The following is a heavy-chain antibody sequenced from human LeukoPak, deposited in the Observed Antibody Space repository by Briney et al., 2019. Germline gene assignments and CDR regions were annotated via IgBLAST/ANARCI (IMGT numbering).Heavy chain of an antibody. J-gene: IGHJ6*03. CDR3: ARGLIGYCSGGSCYVYYYYYYMDV. Sequence: ASVKVSCKASGYTFTSYDINWVRQATGQGLEWMGWMNPNSGNTDYVQKFQGRVTMTRNTSISTAYMELSSLRSEDTAVYYCARGLIGYCSGGSCYVYYYYYYMDVWGKGTTVTVSS. V-gene: IGHV1-8*01. CDR2: MNPNSGNT. D-gene: IGHD2-15*01. CDR1: GYTFTSYD.